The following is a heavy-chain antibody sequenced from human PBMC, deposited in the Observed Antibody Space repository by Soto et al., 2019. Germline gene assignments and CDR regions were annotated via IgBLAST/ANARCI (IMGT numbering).Heavy chain of an antibody. CDR1: GYTFTSYD. D-gene: IGHD3-16*01. J-gene: IGHJ6*03. V-gene: IGHV1-8*01. Sequence: ASVKVSCKASGYTFTSYDINWVRQATGQGLEWMGWMNPNSGNTGYAQKFQGRVTMTRNTSISTAYMELSSLRSEDTAVYYCARGSVGAPLYYYYYMDVWGKGTTVTVSS. CDR2: MNPNSGNT. CDR3: ARGSVGAPLYYYYYMDV.